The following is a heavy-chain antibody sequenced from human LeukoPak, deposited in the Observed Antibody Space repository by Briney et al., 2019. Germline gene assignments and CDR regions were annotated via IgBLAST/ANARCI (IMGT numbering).Heavy chain of an antibody. CDR3: ARGLGYCSSTSCYIGYYYYMDV. CDR1: GGSISSHF. Sequence: SETLSLTCTVSGGSISSHFWSWIRQPPGKGLEWIGYIYYSGSTNYNPSLKSRVTISVDTSKNHFSLKLSSVTAADTAVYYCARGLGYCSSTSCYIGYYYYMDVWGKGTTVTASS. D-gene: IGHD2-2*02. V-gene: IGHV4-59*11. CDR2: IYYSGST. J-gene: IGHJ6*03.